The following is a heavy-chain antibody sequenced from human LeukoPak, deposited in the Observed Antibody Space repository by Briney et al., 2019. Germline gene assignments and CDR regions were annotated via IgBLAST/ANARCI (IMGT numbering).Heavy chain of an antibody. CDR1: GFTFSSYA. CDR3: AKGPPNYDILTGYDY. D-gene: IGHD3-9*01. Sequence: GGSLRLSCAASGFTFSSYAMSWVRQAPGKGLEWVSSISDNRGTTYYAESVKGRFTISRDNPKNTLYLQMNSLRAEDTAVYYCAKGPPNYDILTGYDYWGQGTLVTVSS. CDR2: ISDNRGTT. V-gene: IGHV3-23*01. J-gene: IGHJ4*02.